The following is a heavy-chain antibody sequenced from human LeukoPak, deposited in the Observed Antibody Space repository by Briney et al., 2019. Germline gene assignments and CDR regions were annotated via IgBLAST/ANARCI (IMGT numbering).Heavy chain of an antibody. D-gene: IGHD6-13*01. J-gene: IGHJ6*02. Sequence: RGSLRLSCAASGFTFSSCGMHWVRQAPGKGLEWVAVIWYDGSNKYYADSVKGRFTISRDNSKNTLYLQMNSLRAEDTAVYYCARDDSSSWYYYYYGMDVWGQGTTVTVSS. CDR1: GFTFSSCG. CDR2: IWYDGSNK. CDR3: ARDDSSSWYYYYYGMDV. V-gene: IGHV3-33*01.